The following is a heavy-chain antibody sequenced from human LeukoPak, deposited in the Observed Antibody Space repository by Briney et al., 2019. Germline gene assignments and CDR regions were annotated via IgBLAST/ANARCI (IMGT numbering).Heavy chain of an antibody. Sequence: GASVKVSCKASGYTFTGYYIHWVRQAPGQGLEWMGWINPNSGGTNYAQKFQGRVTMTRDTSISTAYMELSRLRSDDTAVYYCARDPGRSGWYNYWGQGTLVTVSS. CDR1: GYTFTGYY. J-gene: IGHJ4*02. CDR3: ARDPGRSGWYNY. D-gene: IGHD6-19*01. CDR2: INPNSGGT. V-gene: IGHV1-2*02.